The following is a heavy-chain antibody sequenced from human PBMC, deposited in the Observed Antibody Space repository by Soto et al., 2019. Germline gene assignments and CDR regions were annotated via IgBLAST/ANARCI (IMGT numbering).Heavy chain of an antibody. CDR3: AKDGIGYCISTSCYSVDY. D-gene: IGHD2-2*01. J-gene: IGHJ4*02. V-gene: IGHV3-23*01. CDR2: ISGSGGST. CDR1: GLTVSSNY. Sequence: PGGSLRLSCAASGLTVSSNYMSWVRQAPGKGLEWVSAISGSGGSTYYADSVKGRFTISRDNSKNTLYLQMNSLRAEDTAVYYCAKDGIGYCISTSCYSVDYWGQGTLVTVSS.